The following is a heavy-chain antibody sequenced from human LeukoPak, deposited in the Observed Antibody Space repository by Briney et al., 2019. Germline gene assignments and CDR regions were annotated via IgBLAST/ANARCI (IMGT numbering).Heavy chain of an antibody. Sequence: GGSLRLSCAASGFDFNNYAMSWVRQGPGKRLEWVSAMSGTGYHTYYADSDKTYYADSVEGRFTISRDNSKRTLYLHMNNLRLEDTAIYYCAKGAAIDHWGQGTLVTVSS. V-gene: IGHV3-23*01. CDR2: MSGTGYHTYYADSDKT. CDR3: AKGAAIDH. J-gene: IGHJ4*02. CDR1: GFDFNNYA.